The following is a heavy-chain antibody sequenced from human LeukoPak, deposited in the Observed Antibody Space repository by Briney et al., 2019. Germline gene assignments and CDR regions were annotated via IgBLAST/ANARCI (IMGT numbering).Heavy chain of an antibody. CDR1: GFTFSNYA. Sequence: GRSLRLSCAASGFTFSNYAMHWVRQAPGKGLEWVAVISYDGSNKYYAGSVKGRFTISRDNSKNTLYLQMNSLRAEDTAVYYCARAYYYGSGRMNAFDIWGQGTMVTVSS. CDR2: ISYDGSNK. V-gene: IGHV3-30-3*01. CDR3: ARAYYYGSGRMNAFDI. D-gene: IGHD3-10*01. J-gene: IGHJ3*02.